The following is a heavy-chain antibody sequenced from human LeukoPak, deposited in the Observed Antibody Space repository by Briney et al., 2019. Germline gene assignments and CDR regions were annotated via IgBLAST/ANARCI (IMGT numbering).Heavy chain of an antibody. CDR3: ARFSQYYDSPTHYLDY. CDR1: GCSISNNY. Sequence: SENLSFTCTGSGCSISNNYWGWVRPRPGVGRVWLAYIYYTSSTNYNPSLKTRLTISVDTSKNQFSLRLNSVTAADTAVYYCARFSQYYDSPTHYLDYWGQGILVTVSS. CDR2: IYYTSST. D-gene: IGHD2/OR15-2a*01. V-gene: IGHV4-59*08. J-gene: IGHJ4*02.